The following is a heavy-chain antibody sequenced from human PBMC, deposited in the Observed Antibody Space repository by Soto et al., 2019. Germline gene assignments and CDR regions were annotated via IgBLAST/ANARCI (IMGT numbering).Heavy chain of an antibody. CDR3: ASLPRRMVRGGNWFDP. Sequence: SETLSLTCAVYGGSFSGYYWSWIRQPPGKGLEWIGEINHSGSTNYNPSLKSRVTISVDTSKNQFSLKLSSVTAADTAVYYCASLPRRMVRGGNWFDPWGQGTLVTVSS. D-gene: IGHD3-10*01. CDR1: GGSFSGYY. J-gene: IGHJ5*02. V-gene: IGHV4-34*01. CDR2: INHSGST.